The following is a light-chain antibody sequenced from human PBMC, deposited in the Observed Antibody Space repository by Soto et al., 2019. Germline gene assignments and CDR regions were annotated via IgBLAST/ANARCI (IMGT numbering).Light chain of an antibody. CDR3: QQYNDWPSIT. V-gene: IGKV3-20*01. CDR1: QTVTRNY. CDR2: GAS. J-gene: IGKJ5*01. Sequence: EIVLTQSPGTLSLSPGERATLSCRASQTVTRNYLAWHQQKPGQTPRLLVYGASSRATGIPDRFSGSGSGTDFTLTISRLEPEDFAVYYCQQYNDWPSITFGQGTRLEIK.